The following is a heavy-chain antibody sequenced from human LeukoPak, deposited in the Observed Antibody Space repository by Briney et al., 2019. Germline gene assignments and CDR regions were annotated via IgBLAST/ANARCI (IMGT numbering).Heavy chain of an antibody. CDR2: ISSSNSTI. D-gene: IGHD6-6*01. CDR3: AKEQSSSGFFDY. J-gene: IGHJ4*02. V-gene: IGHV3-48*02. Sequence: PGGSLRLSCEASGFTFSSYSMNWVRQAPGKGLEWVSYISSSNSTIYYADSVKGRFTISRDNAKNSLYLQMNSLRDEDTAVYYCAKEQSSSGFFDYWGQGTLVTVSS. CDR1: GFTFSSYS.